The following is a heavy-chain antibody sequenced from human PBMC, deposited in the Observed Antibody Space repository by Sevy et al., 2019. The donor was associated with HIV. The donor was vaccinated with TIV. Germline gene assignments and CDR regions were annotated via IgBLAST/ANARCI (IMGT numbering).Heavy chain of an antibody. CDR2: ISYDRSDK. V-gene: IGHV3-30*06. J-gene: IGHJ4*02. CDR1: GFTFGSYG. CDR3: ARVFSSYYFDY. Sequence: GGSLRLSCAASGFTFGSYGMHWVRQATGKGLEWVAYISYDRSDKNHADSVKGRFTSSRDNSKNTVFLQLNSLRPEDTAVYYCARVFSSYYFDYWGQGTLVTVSS.